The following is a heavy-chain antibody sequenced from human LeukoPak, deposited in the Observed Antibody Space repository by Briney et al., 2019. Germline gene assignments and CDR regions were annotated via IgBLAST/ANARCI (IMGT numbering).Heavy chain of an antibody. J-gene: IGHJ4*02. CDR2: IFPGDSDT. D-gene: IGHD3-10*01. Sequence: GESLKISCQASGYSFTSYWIGWMRQIPRKGLEWMGVIFPGDSDTTYSPSFQGQVIISVDKSISTAYLQWRTLKTSDTAIYYCARSNSGYDYRSAFDLWGQGSLVTVSS. CDR1: GYSFTSYW. V-gene: IGHV5-51*01. CDR3: ARSNSGYDYRSAFDL.